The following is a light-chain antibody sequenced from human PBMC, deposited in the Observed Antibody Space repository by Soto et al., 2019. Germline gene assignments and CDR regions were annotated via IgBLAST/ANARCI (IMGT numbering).Light chain of an antibody. Sequence: LMTQTPLSLSIIPGQTASISCKSSHSLLHSDGKTYFYWYVQKAGQAPQPLIYEVSNRFSGVPERFSGSGSRTDFTLKISRVEADDVGIYYCMQAIDIPWTFGQGTKVDIK. CDR1: HSLLHSDGKTY. J-gene: IGKJ1*01. V-gene: IGKV2-29*03. CDR3: MQAIDIPWT. CDR2: EVS.